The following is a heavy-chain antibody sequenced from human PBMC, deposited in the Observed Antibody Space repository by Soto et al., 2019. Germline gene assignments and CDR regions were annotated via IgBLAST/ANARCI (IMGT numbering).Heavy chain of an antibody. D-gene: IGHD2-2*01. CDR1: GFTFSSYS. V-gene: IGHV3-48*01. Sequence: EVQLVESGGGLVQPGGSLRLSCAASGFTFSSYSMNWVRQAPGKGLEWVSYISSSSSTIYYADSVKGRFTISRDNAKNSLYLQMNSLRAEDTAVYYCARDLIGYYSCTSCWDFDYWGQGTLVTVSS. CDR3: ARDLIGYYSCTSCWDFDY. J-gene: IGHJ4*02. CDR2: ISSSSSTI.